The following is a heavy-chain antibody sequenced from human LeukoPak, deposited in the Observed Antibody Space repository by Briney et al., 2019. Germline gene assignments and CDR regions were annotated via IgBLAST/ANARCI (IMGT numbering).Heavy chain of an antibody. CDR1: GGSISSSSYY. CDR3: ARSGAVAGTFDY. J-gene: IGHJ4*02. Sequence: PSETLSLTCTVSGGSISSSSYYWGWIRRPPGKGLEWIGSIYYSGSTYYNPSLKSRVTISVDTSKNQFSLKLSSVTAADTAVYYCARSGAVAGTFDYWGQGTLVTVSS. V-gene: IGHV4-39*01. CDR2: IYYSGST. D-gene: IGHD6-19*01.